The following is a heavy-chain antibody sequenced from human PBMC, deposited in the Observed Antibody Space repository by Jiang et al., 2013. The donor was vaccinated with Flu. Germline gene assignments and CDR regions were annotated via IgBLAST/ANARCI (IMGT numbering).Heavy chain of an antibody. Sequence: QLLESGGGVVQPGGSLRLSCAASGFTFSSYGMHWVRQAPGKGLEWVTFIRYDGSNKSYADSVKGRFTISRDNSKNTLYLQMNSLRAEDTAVYYCAKVSNEVVGSTQGAFDIWGHGTMVTVSS. CDR2: IRYDGSNK. D-gene: IGHD2-15*01. CDR1: GFTFSSYG. CDR3: AKVSNEVVGSTQGAFDI. J-gene: IGHJ3*02. V-gene: IGHV3-30*02.